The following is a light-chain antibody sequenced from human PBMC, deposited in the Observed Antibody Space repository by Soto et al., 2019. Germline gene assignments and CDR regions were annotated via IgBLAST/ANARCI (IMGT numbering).Light chain of an antibody. Sequence: DIQMTQSPSSLSASVGDRVTITCRTSQSMITHLHWYQQKPGKVPELLVYAASRLQSGVPSRFSGSGSGTEFTLTLSSLQPEDFATYYCQQSYSTPWTFGQGTKVEIK. V-gene: IGKV1-39*01. J-gene: IGKJ1*01. CDR3: QQSYSTPWT. CDR1: QSMITH. CDR2: AAS.